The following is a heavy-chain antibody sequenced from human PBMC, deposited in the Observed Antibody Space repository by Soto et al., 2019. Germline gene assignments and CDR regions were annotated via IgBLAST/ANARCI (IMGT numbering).Heavy chain of an antibody. V-gene: IGHV2-26*01. D-gene: IGHD6-19*01. Sequence: QVTLKESGPVLVKPTETLTLRCTVSGLSITDSEMGVSWIRHPPGRPLEWLAHIDSSGEKCYSTFLKSRLAISKDTSKSQIGLTMTNMDPADTATYYCARRHLAVAVSPWFDPWGQGIPVTVSS. CDR3: ARRHLAVAVSPWFDP. CDR2: IDSSGEK. J-gene: IGHJ5*02. CDR1: GLSITDSEMG.